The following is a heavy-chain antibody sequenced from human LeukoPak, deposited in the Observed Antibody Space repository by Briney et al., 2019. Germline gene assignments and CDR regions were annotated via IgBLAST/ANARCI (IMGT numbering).Heavy chain of an antibody. V-gene: IGHV1-2*02. CDR2: INPNSGGT. CDR1: GYTFTGYY. Sequence: ASVKVSCKASGYTFTGYYMHWVRQAPGQGLEWMGWINPNSGGTNYAQKFQGRVTMTRDTSISTAYMELSSLRSEDTAVYYCARAWSGGYYYYFDYWGQGTLVTVSS. J-gene: IGHJ4*02. D-gene: IGHD3-3*01. CDR3: ARAWSGGYYYYFDY.